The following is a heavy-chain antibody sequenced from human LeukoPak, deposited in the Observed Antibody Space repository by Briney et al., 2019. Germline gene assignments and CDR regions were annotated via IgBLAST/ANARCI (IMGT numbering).Heavy chain of an antibody. CDR2: ISYDGSNK. CDR1: GFTFSSYA. CDR3: AKDTLRGYSYSLDY. V-gene: IGHV3-30*04. D-gene: IGHD5-18*01. J-gene: IGHJ4*02. Sequence: GGSLRLSCAASGFTFSSYAMHWVRQAPGKGLEWVAVISYDGSNKYYADSVKGRFTISRDNSKNTLYLQMNSLRAEDTAVYYCAKDTLRGYSYSLDYWGQGTLVTVSS.